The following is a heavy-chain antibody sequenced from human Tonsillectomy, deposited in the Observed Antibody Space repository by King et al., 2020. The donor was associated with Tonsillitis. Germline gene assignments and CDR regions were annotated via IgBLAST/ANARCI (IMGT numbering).Heavy chain of an antibody. J-gene: IGHJ4*02. V-gene: IGHV4-59*01. CDR3: ARVKVEWELRFDH. D-gene: IGHD1-26*01. CDR2: IYYSGST. Sequence: VQLQESGPGLVKPSETLSLTCTVSGGSISSYYWSWIRQPPGKGLEWIGYIYYSGSTNYNPSLKSRVTISVDTSKNQFSLKLSSVTAADTAVYYCARVKVEWELRFDHWGQGTLVTVSS. CDR1: GGSISSYY.